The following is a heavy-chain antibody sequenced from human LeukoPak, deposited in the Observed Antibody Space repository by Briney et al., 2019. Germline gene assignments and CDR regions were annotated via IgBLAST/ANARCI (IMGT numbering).Heavy chain of an antibody. CDR3: ASGDYDFWSGFEY. V-gene: IGHV3-53*04. D-gene: IGHD3-3*01. Sequence: GGSLRLSCAAPGFNVSSSYMSWVRQAPGKGLEWVSFIYRGGTTYYADSVMGRFTLSRHDSKNTLYLQMGSLGTEDTAVYYCASGDYDFWSGFEYWGQGTLVTVSS. J-gene: IGHJ4*02. CDR1: GFNVSSSY. CDR2: IYRGGTT.